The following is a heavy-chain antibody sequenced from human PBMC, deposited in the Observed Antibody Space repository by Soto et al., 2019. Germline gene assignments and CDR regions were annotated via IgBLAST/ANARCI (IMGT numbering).Heavy chain of an antibody. Sequence: EVQLVESGGGLVKPGGSLRLSCAASGFSFISYSMNWVRQAPGKGLEWVSSINEDSSYIYYAHSLRGRFTISRDNAKDSLYQQMNSLRAEDTAVYYCVRAFGWCFRSGYMDVWGDGATVTVSS. V-gene: IGHV3-21*02. CDR2: INEDSSYI. CDR3: VRAFGWCFRSGYMDV. CDR1: GFSFISYS. D-gene: IGHD2-8*01. J-gene: IGHJ6*03.